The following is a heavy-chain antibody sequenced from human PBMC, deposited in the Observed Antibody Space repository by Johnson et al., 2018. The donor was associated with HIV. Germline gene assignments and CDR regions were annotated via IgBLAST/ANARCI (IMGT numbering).Heavy chain of an antibody. CDR2: IYSGGST. D-gene: IGHD6-13*01. Sequence: VQLVESGGGVVRPGGSLRLSCAASGFTFDDYGMSWVRQTPGKGLEWVSGIYSGGSTYYADSVKGRFTISRDNSKNTLYLQMNSLRAEDTAVYYCARDSLQQPDAFDIWGQGTMVTVSS. V-gene: IGHV3-66*01. J-gene: IGHJ3*02. CDR1: GFTFDDYG. CDR3: ARDSLQQPDAFDI.